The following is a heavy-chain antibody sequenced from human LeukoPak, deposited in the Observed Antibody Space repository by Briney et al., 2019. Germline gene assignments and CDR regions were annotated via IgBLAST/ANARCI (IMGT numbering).Heavy chain of an antibody. CDR3: AKEGAFPIITYDS. V-gene: IGHV3-7*01. Sequence: PGGSLRLSCAASGFTFSGFWMNWVRQAPGKGLEWVANINQDGTEKYFVDSVKGRFTISRDNAKRSVYLQMNSLRAGDTAVYYCAKEGAFPIITYDSWGQGTLVTVSS. CDR1: GFTFSGFW. D-gene: IGHD3-10*01. CDR2: INQDGTEK. J-gene: IGHJ5*01.